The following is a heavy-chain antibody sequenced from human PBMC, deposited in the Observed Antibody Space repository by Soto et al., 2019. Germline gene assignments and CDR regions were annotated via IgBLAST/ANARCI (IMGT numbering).Heavy chain of an antibody. CDR2: IIPIFGTA. J-gene: IGHJ6*02. V-gene: IGHV1-69*13. CDR3: ARDGGMVATDGVDYYYGMDV. Sequence: SVKVSCKASGGTFSSYAISWVRQAPGQGLEWMGGIIPIFGTANYAQKFQGRVTITADESTSTAYMELSSLRSEDTAVYYCARDGGMVATDGVDYYYGMDVWGQGTTVTVSS. D-gene: IGHD5-12*01. CDR1: GGTFSSYA.